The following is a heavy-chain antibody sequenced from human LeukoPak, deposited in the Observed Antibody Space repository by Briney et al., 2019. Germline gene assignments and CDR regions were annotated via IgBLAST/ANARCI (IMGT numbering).Heavy chain of an antibody. CDR1: GGIFSSYA. CDR2: IIHIFGTT. V-gene: IGHV1-69*13. CDR3: ARDLTIFGVVTGGGFDP. D-gene: IGHD3-3*01. J-gene: IGHJ5*02. Sequence: ASVKVFCNASGGIFSSYAIRWVRHPPGRGFGGMGGIIHIFGTTNYTQEFQGRVTITADESTSTAYMELSSLRSEDTAVYYCARDLTIFGVVTGGGFDPWGQAAMVTVSS.